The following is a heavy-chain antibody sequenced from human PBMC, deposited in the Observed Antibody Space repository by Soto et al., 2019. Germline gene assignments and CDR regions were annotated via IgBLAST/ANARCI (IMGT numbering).Heavy chain of an antibody. CDR2: INAGNGNT. CDR3: ARGYDILTGYYQYYYYGMDV. CDR1: GYTFTSYA. V-gene: IGHV1-3*01. Sequence: ASVKVSCKASGYTFTSYAMHWVRQAPGQRLEWMGWINAGNGNTKYSQKFQGRVTITRDTSASTAYMELSSLRSEDTAVYYCARGYDILTGYYQYYYYGMDVWGQGTTVTVSS. D-gene: IGHD3-9*01. J-gene: IGHJ6*02.